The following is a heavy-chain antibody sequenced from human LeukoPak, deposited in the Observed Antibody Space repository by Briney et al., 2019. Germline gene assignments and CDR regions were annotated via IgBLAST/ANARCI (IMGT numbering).Heavy chain of an antibody. V-gene: IGHV3-21*01. CDR1: GFTFSSYW. Sequence: GGSLRLSCAASGFTFSSYWMNWVRQAPGKGLEWVSSISSSVSYMFYADSVRGRFTISRDNAEKSLYLQMESLRDDDTAVYYCAREGTGRQDFDYWGQGTLVTVSS. CDR2: ISSSVSYM. J-gene: IGHJ4*02. CDR3: AREGTGRQDFDY.